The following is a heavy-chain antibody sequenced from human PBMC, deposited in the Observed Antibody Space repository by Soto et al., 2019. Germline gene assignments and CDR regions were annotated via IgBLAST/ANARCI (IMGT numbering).Heavy chain of an antibody. CDR1: GYTFTGYY. J-gene: IGHJ4*02. Sequence: WASVKVSCKASGYTFTGYYMHWVRQAPGQGLEWMGWINPNSGGTNYAQKFQGRVTMTRDTSISTAYMELSRLRSDDTAVYYCATPMLGPREGVDYWGQGTMVTVSS. V-gene: IGHV1-2*02. CDR2: INPNSGGT. CDR3: ATPMLGPREGVDY. D-gene: IGHD3-10*02.